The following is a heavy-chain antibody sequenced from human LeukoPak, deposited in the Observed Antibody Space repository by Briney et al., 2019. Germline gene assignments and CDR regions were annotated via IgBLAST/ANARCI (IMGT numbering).Heavy chain of an antibody. D-gene: IGHD6-13*01. CDR3: ARVIPRTGIAADRRFDP. CDR2: INPSGGST. V-gene: IGHV1-46*01. J-gene: IGHJ5*02. CDR1: GYTFTSYY. Sequence: PQASVKVSCKASGYTFTSYYTHWVRQAPGQGLEWMGIINPSGGSTSYEQKFQGRVTMTRDTAISTAYMELSRLRSDDTAVYYCARVIPRTGIAADRRFDPWGQGTLVTVSS.